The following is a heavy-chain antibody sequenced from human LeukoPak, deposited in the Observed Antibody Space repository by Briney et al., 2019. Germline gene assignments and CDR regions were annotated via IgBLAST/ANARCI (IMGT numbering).Heavy chain of an antibody. D-gene: IGHD1-26*01. V-gene: IGHV4-59*12. CDR2: IYYSGST. J-gene: IGHJ4*02. Sequence: PSETLSLTCTVSGGSISSYYWSWIRQPPGKGLEWIGYIYYSGSTNYDPSLKSRVTISVDTSKNQFSLKLSSVTAADTAVYYCARFTSGSYGVWGQGTLVTVSS. CDR3: ARFTSGSYGV. CDR1: GGSISSYY.